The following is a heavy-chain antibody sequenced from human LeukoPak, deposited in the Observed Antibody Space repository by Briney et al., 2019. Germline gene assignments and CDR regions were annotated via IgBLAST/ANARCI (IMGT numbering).Heavy chain of an antibody. Sequence: SETLSLTCAVSGYSISSGYYWGWIRQPPGKGLEWIGNIYHSGSTYYNPSLKSRVTISVDTSKNQFSLKLSSVTAADTAVYYWARGSIAARDWGQGTLVTVSS. CDR1: GYSISSGYY. CDR3: ARGSIAARD. D-gene: IGHD6-13*01. J-gene: IGHJ4*02. CDR2: IYHSGST. V-gene: IGHV4-38-2*01.